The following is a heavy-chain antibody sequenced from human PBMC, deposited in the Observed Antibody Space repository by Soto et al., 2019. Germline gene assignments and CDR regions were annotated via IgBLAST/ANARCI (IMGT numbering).Heavy chain of an antibody. D-gene: IGHD6-13*01. CDR3: ARDSSSSWYYTRYYYYGMDV. CDR1: GYTFTSYG. Sequence: ASVKVSCKASGYTFTSYGISWVRQAPGQGLEWMGWISAYNGNTNYAQKLQGRVTMTTDTSTSTAYMELRSLRSDDTAVYYCARDSSSSWYYTRYYYYGMDVWGQGTTVTVSS. CDR2: ISAYNGNT. J-gene: IGHJ6*02. V-gene: IGHV1-18*01.